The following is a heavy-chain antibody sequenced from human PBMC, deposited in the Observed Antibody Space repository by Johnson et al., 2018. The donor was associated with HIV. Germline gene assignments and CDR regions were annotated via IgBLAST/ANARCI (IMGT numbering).Heavy chain of an antibody. J-gene: IGHJ3*02. D-gene: IGHD3-22*01. Sequence: VQLVESGGGLVQPGGSLRLSCAASGFTFDDYGMSWVRQAPGKGLEWVSGISWNSGSIDYADSVKGRFTISRDNAKDSLFLQMNTLRAEDTALYYCARGGNYYDSSGYPHDAFDIWGQGTMVTVSS. CDR2: ISWNSGSI. CDR1: GFTFDDYG. V-gene: IGHV3-20*04. CDR3: ARGGNYYDSSGYPHDAFDI.